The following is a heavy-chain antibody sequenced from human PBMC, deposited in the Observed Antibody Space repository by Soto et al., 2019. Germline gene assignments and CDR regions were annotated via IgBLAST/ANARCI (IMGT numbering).Heavy chain of an antibody. Sequence: GGSLRLSCAASGFPFTNYWMHWVRQVPGKGLEWVSRINPDGTITNCADSVKGRCTISRDNAKNTLSLQMHSLRVEDTAVYYCARDGHWNNPDYWGQGALVTVSS. CDR2: INPDGTIT. CDR1: GFPFTNYW. CDR3: ARDGHWNNPDY. J-gene: IGHJ4*02. V-gene: IGHV3-74*01. D-gene: IGHD1-1*01.